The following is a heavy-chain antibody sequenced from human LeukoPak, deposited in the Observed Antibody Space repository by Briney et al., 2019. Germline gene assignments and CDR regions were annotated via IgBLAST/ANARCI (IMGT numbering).Heavy chain of an antibody. V-gene: IGHV4-34*01. CDR1: GGSFSGYY. D-gene: IGHD1-26*01. Sequence: SETLSLTCAVYGGSFSGYYWSWIRQPPGKGLEWIGEINHSGSTNYNPSLKSRVTISVDTSKNQFSLKLSSVTAADTAVYYCARGFRIVGATNFDYWGQGTLVTVSS. CDR2: INHSGST. CDR3: ARGFRIVGATNFDY. J-gene: IGHJ4*02.